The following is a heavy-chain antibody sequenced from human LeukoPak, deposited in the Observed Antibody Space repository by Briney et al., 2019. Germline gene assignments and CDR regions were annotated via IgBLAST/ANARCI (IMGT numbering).Heavy chain of an antibody. Sequence: SETLSLTCTVSGGSISSYYWSWIRQPPGKGLEWIGYIYYSGSTNYNPSLKSRVTISVDTSKNQFSLKLSSVTAADTAVYYCASDYGGNSWYYFDYWGQGTLVTVSS. D-gene: IGHD4-23*01. J-gene: IGHJ4*02. CDR3: ASDYGGNSWYYFDY. CDR2: IYYSGST. V-gene: IGHV4-59*01. CDR1: GGSISSYY.